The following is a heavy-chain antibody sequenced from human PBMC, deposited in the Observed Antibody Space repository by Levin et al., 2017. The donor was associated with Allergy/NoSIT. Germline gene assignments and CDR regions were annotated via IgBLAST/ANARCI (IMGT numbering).Heavy chain of an antibody. V-gene: IGHV1-2*06. CDR2: INPNGGGT. CDR1: GYIFTDYY. J-gene: IGHJ4*02. D-gene: IGHD5-18*01. CDR3: ARVAGYSYGYYFDY. Sequence: GESLKISCKASGYIFTDYYIHWVRQAPGQGLEWMGRINPNGGGTNYAQKFQARVTMTRDTSISTAYMELSRLTSDDTAVYYCARVAGYSYGYYFDYWGPGTLVTVSS.